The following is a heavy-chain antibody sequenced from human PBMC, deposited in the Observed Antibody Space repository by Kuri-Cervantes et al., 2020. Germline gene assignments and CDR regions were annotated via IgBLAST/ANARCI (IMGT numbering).Heavy chain of an antibody. Sequence: GGSLRLSCAASGFTFSSYAMSWVRQAPGQGLEWVSTITGSGDKTFYADSAKGRFIISRDNSKNTLYLQMNSLRAEDTAVYYCARGGNLKDLKTLNYYYYKDVWGKGTTVTVSS. D-gene: IGHD3-16*01. CDR1: GFTFSSYA. CDR2: ITGSGDKT. V-gene: IGHV3-23*01. CDR3: ARGGNLKDLKTLNYYYYKDV. J-gene: IGHJ6*03.